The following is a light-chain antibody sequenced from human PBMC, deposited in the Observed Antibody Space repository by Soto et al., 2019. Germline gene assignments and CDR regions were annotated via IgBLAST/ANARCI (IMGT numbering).Light chain of an antibody. V-gene: IGKV1-5*03. CDR1: KSINRW. Sequence: DIQMTQSPSTLSASVGDRVTITCRASKSINRWLAWYQQKPGKAPKFLIYMASSLESGVPSRFRGSGSGTEFPLAISSLQPDDVATYFCQQYDSYTWTFGQGTKVEI. CDR3: QQYDSYTWT. J-gene: IGKJ1*01. CDR2: MAS.